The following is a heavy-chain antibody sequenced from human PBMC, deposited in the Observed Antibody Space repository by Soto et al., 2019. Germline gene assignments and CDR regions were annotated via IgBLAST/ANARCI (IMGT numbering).Heavy chain of an antibody. CDR2: IYYSGST. J-gene: IGHJ4*02. V-gene: IGHV4-31*03. D-gene: IGHD3-22*01. Sequence: SETLSLTCTVSGGSISSGGYYWSWIRQHPGKGLEWIGYIYYSGSTYYNPSLKSRVTISVDTSKNQFSLKLSSVTAADTAVYYCARGMDSSGYFFDYWGQGTLVTVSS. CDR3: ARGMDSSGYFFDY. CDR1: GGSISSGGYY.